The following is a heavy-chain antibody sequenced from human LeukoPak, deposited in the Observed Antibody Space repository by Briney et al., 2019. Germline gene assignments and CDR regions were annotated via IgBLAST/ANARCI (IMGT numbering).Heavy chain of an antibody. CDR3: TRDRAESYYYGSGSSDY. CDR1: GFTFTNYA. CDR2: ISGSGGST. D-gene: IGHD3-10*01. Sequence: GGSLRLSCAASGFTFTNYAMIWVRQAPGKGLEWVSAISGSGGSTYYADSVKGRFTISRDNSKNTLFLQVNSLRAEDTAVYYCTRDRAESYYYGSGSSDYWGQGTLVTVSS. V-gene: IGHV3-23*01. J-gene: IGHJ4*02.